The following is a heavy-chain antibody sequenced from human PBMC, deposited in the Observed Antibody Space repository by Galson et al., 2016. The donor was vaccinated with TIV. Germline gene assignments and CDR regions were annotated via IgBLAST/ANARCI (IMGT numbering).Heavy chain of an antibody. V-gene: IGHV4-31*03. CDR2: IFHSGNT. CDR3: AAGGFCSNSDCYYGGFDY. J-gene: IGHJ4*02. D-gene: IGHD3-10*01. CDR1: GDSISSGYYY. Sequence: TLSLTCTVSGDSISSGYYYWSWIRQHPGKGLEWIGYIFHSGNTYYNPSLKSRVTISVDTSANHFSLKMSSATAADTAVYYCAAGGFCSNSDCYYGGFDYWGQGTLVAVSS.